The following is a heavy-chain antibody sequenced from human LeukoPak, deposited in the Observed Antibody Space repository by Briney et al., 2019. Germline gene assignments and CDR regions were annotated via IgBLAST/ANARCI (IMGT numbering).Heavy chain of an antibody. Sequence: SETLSLTCAVYGGSFSGYYWSWIRQPPGKGLEWIGEINHSGSTNYNPSLKSRVTISVDTSKNQFSLKLSSVTAADTAVYYCARGAATFRFFAYWGQGTLVTVSS. J-gene: IGHJ4*02. CDR2: INHSGST. CDR3: ARGAATFRFFAY. D-gene: IGHD6-25*01. CDR1: GGSFSGYY. V-gene: IGHV4-34*01.